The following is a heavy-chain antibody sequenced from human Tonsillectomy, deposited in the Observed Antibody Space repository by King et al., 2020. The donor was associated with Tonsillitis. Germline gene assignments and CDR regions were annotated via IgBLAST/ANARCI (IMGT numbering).Heavy chain of an antibody. CDR2: IFSNDEK. J-gene: IGHJ6*02. CDR3: ARTGLAAAGTDYSYPSGSDV. CDR1: GFSLSNATMS. V-gene: IGHV2-26*01. D-gene: IGHD6-13*01. Sequence: VTLQESGPVLVKPTETLTLTCTVSGFSLSNATMSVSWIRQPPGKALEWLAHIFSNDEKSYTSSLKSRLTISKDTSRSQVVLIMTNMDPVDTATYYCARTGLAAAGTDYSYPSGSDVSGQGTTLSASS.